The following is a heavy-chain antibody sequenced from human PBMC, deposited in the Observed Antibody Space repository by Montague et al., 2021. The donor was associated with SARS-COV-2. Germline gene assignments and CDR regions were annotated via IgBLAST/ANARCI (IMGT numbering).Heavy chain of an antibody. D-gene: IGHD2-15*01. CDR2: MYYSGST. CDR3: ARDDIVLQGVTKGMDV. Sequence: SETLSLTCTVSGGSISSSNYYWGWIRQPPWKGLEWIGNMYYSGSTYYNPSLKSRVTISIDTSKNQFSLKLSSVTAADTAVYYCARDDIVLQGVTKGMDVWGQGTTVTVSS. V-gene: IGHV4-39*07. J-gene: IGHJ6*02. CDR1: GGSISSSNYY.